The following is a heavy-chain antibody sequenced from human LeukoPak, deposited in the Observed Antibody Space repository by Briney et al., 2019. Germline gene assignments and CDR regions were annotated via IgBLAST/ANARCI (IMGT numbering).Heavy chain of an antibody. D-gene: IGHD6-13*01. J-gene: IGHJ4*02. V-gene: IGHV3-11*01. CDR3: ARRPAAGRCFDY. Sequence: GGSLRLSCAVSGFTFSDYHISWIRQAPGKGLEWVSYISGGGSSLSHADSVKGRFTISRDNAENSLYLQMNSLRAEDTAVYYCARRPAAGRCFDYWGQGTLVTVSS. CDR2: ISGGGSSL. CDR1: GFTFSDYH.